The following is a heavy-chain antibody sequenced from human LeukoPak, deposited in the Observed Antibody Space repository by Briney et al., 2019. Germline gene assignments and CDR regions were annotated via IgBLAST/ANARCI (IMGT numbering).Heavy chain of an antibody. CDR1: GFTLSSYG. Sequence: GGSLRLSCAASGFTLSSYGMSWVRQAPGKGLEWVSTISNSGGSTDYADSVKGRFTISRDNSKNTVYLQMNNLRVEDMAVYYCAKAQRGFDDFWSGYDYWGQGTLVTVSS. CDR3: AKAQRGFDDFWSGYDY. V-gene: IGHV3-23*01. CDR2: ISNSGGST. J-gene: IGHJ4*02. D-gene: IGHD3-3*01.